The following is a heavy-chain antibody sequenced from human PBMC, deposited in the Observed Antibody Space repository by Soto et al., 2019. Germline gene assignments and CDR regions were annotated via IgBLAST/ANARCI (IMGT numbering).Heavy chain of an antibody. CDR3: ARHGPATGTNTYGMYV. D-gene: IGHD1-7*01. CDR2: IYYSGST. CDR1: GGSISSSSYY. V-gene: IGHV4-39*01. J-gene: IGHJ6*02. Sequence: QLQLQESGPGLVKPSETLSLTCTVSGGSISSSSYYWGWIRQPPGKGLEWIGSIYYSGSTYYNPPLKRRVTISVDTSKNQLHLKLSSVTAADTAVYYCARHGPATGTNTYGMYVWGQGTTVTVSS.